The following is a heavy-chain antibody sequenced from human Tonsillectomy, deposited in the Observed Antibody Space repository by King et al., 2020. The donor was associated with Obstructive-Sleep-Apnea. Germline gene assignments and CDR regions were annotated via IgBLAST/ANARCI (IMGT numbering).Heavy chain of an antibody. D-gene: IGHD3-22*01. CDR3: ARAYDHSGHQFDS. V-gene: IGHV4-30-2*01. J-gene: IGHJ4*02. Sequence: QLQESGSGLVKPSQTLSLTCAVSGDSINSGGYSWSWIRQPPGKGLEWIGYIYPSGSTYYNPSLKSRVALSADRSKNQFSLKLISVTAADTAVYYCARAYDHSGHQFDSWGQGTLVTVSS. CDR1: GDSINSGGYS. CDR2: IYPSGST.